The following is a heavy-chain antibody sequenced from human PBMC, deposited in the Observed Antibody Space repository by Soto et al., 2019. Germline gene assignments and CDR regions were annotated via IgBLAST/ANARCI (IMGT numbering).Heavy chain of an antibody. CDR2: INDGNGNT. D-gene: IGHD3-10*01. CDR1: GYTFTSYA. Sequence: QVQLVQSGAEVKKPGASVKVSCKASGYTFTSYAMHWVRQAPGQRLEWMGWINDGNGNTKYSQKFQGRVTITRYTSASTAYMELSSLRSEDTAVYYCARGASLWFGDHFDYWGQGTLVTVSS. J-gene: IGHJ4*02. CDR3: ARGASLWFGDHFDY. V-gene: IGHV1-3*01.